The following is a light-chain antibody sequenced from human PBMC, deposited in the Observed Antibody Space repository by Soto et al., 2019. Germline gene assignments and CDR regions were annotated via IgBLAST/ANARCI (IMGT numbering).Light chain of an antibody. CDR1: SSDVGSYNR. CDR2: EVS. J-gene: IGLJ1*01. V-gene: IGLV2-18*01. Sequence: QSALTQPPSVSGSPGQSVTISCTGTSSDVGSYNRVSWYQQPPGTAPKLIIYEVSNRPSGVPDRFSRSKSGNTASLTISGLQAEDDADYYCSLYSSSSTVFGAGTKLTVL. CDR3: SLYSSSSTV.